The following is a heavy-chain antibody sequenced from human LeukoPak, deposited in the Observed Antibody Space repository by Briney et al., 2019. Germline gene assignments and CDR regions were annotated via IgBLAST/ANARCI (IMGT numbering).Heavy chain of an antibody. D-gene: IGHD6-19*01. CDR3: ARVGYSSGWYSVVDY. Sequence: PSETLSLTCTVSGGSISGFYWSCIRQPPGRGLEWIGFISYSGSTNYNPSLKSRVTISLDTSKNQFSLRLGSVTAADTAVYYCARVGYSSGWYSVVDYWGQGTLVTVSS. CDR1: GGSISGFY. V-gene: IGHV4-59*01. J-gene: IGHJ4*02. CDR2: ISYSGST.